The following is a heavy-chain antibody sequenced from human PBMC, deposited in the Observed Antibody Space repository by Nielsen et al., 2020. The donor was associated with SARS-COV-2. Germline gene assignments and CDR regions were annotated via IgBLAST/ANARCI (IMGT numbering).Heavy chain of an antibody. J-gene: IGHJ6*03. CDR3: ARADKQLVQYYYYYYMDV. Sequence: ASVKVSCKASGYTFTSYGISWVRQAPGQGLEWMGWISAYNGNTNYAQKLQGRVTMTTDTSTSTAYMELRSLRSDDTAVYYCARADKQLVQYYYYYYMDVWGKETTVTVSS. CDR2: ISAYNGNT. V-gene: IGHV1-18*04. D-gene: IGHD6-6*01. CDR1: GYTFTSYG.